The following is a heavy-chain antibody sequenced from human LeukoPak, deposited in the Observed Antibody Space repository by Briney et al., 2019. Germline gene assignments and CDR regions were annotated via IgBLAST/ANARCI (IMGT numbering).Heavy chain of an antibody. CDR3: ASILTGS. CDR1: GFTFSTYW. CDR2: IKPDGGHT. V-gene: IGHV3-74*01. J-gene: IGHJ4*02. Sequence: GGSLRLSCAASGFTFSTYWMHWFRQAPGKGLVWVSSIKPDGGHTDYADSVKGRFTISRGNSKNTLRLQMNNLRAEDTAVYYCASILTGSWGQGTLVTVSS. D-gene: IGHD3-9*01.